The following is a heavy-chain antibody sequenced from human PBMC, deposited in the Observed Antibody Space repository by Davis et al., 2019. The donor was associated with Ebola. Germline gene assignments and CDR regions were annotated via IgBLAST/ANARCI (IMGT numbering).Heavy chain of an antibody. CDR1: IGSFTGYF. J-gene: IGHJ5*02. D-gene: IGHD3-10*01. CDR3: ARGGVRGAWFDP. V-gene: IGHV4-34*01. CDR2: IYHSGST. Sequence: SETLSLTCAVYIGSFTGYFWTWIRQPPGKGLEWIGYIYHSGSTYYNPSLKSRVTISVDRSKNQFSLKLSSVTAADTAVYYCARGGVRGAWFDPWGQGTLVTVSS.